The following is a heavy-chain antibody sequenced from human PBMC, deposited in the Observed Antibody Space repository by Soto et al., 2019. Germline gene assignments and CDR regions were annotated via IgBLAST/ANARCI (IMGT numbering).Heavy chain of an antibody. D-gene: IGHD6-13*01. CDR2: IYYSGST. Sequence: SETLSLTCTVSGGSISSSSYYWGWIRQPPGKGLEWIGSIYYSGSTYYNPSLKSRVTISVDTSKNQFSLKLSSVTAADTAVYYCARQSIAAAGKGYGCYYYGMDVWGQGTSVTVSS. CDR1: GGSISSSSYY. CDR3: ARQSIAAAGKGYGCYYYGMDV. V-gene: IGHV4-39*01. J-gene: IGHJ6*02.